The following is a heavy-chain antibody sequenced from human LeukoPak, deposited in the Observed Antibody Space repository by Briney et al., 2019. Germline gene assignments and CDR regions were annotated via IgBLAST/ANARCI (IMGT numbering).Heavy chain of an antibody. D-gene: IGHD2-2*02. CDR1: GYTFTSYD. Sequence: ASVKVSCKASGYTFTSYDINWVRQATGQGLEWMGWMNPNSDNTGYAQKFQGRVTITRNTSISTAYMELSSLRSEDTAVYYCARGGGGYCSSTSCYTKWFDPWGQGTLVTVSS. J-gene: IGHJ5*02. CDR2: MNPNSDNT. V-gene: IGHV1-8*03. CDR3: ARGGGGYCSSTSCYTKWFDP.